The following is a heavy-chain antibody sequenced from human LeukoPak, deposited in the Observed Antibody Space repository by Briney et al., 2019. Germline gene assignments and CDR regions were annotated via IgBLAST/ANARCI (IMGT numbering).Heavy chain of an antibody. CDR3: AKGRAAATLYYFDY. CDR1: GFTFDDYA. V-gene: IGHV3-9*01. CDR2: ISWNSGSI. Sequence: PGGFLRLSCAASGFTFDDYAMHWVRQAPGKGLEWVSGISWNSGSIGYADSVKGRFTISRDNAKNSLYLQMHSLRAEDTALYYCAKGRAAATLYYFDYWGQGTLVTVSS. D-gene: IGHD6-13*01. J-gene: IGHJ4*02.